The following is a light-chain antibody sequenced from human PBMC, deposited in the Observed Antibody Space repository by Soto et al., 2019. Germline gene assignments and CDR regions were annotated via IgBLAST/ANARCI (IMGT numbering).Light chain of an antibody. CDR1: QRVSDN. CDR2: GAT. CDR3: QQYNDWPPLT. Sequence: EIVMTQSPATLSVSLGERATLACRASQRVSDNVAWYQQKPGQAPRLLIYGATVRATGVPARFSGSGSGIEFTLTISSLQSEDFAIYYCQQYNDWPPLTFGQGTRVDIK. V-gene: IGKV3-15*01. J-gene: IGKJ1*01.